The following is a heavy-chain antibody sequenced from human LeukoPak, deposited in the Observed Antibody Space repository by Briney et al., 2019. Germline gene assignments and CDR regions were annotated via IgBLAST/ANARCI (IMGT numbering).Heavy chain of an antibody. CDR2: ISWDGGNT. CDR1: GFTFDAYT. CDR3: ARTPVTTGADAFDI. Sequence: PGGSLRLSCAASGFTFDAYTMHWVRQAPGKGLEWVSLISWDGGNTYYADSVKGRFTISRDNAKNSLYLQMNSLRAEDTALYYCARTPVTTGADAFDIWGQGTMVTVSS. D-gene: IGHD4-17*01. V-gene: IGHV3-43*01. J-gene: IGHJ3*02.